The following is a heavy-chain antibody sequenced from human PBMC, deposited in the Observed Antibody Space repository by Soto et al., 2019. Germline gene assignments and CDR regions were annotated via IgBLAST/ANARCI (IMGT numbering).Heavy chain of an antibody. Sequence: GGSLRLSCAASGFTFSNAWMSWVRQAPGKGLEWVGRIKSKTDGGTTDYAAPVKGRFTISRDDSKNTLYLQMNSLKTEDTAVYYCTTEPGIHCADDALDICDQGTMVTVSS. V-gene: IGHV3-15*01. D-gene: IGHD5-18*01. CDR3: TTEPGIHCADDALDI. J-gene: IGHJ3*02. CDR2: IKSKTDGGTT. CDR1: GFTFSNAW.